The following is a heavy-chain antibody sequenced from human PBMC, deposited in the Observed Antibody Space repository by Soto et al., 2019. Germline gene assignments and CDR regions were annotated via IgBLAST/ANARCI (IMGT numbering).Heavy chain of an antibody. D-gene: IGHD2-15*01. V-gene: IGHV4-59*01. J-gene: IGHJ3*02. Sequence: SETLSLTCTVSGGCISSYYWSWIRQPPGKGLEWIGYIYYSGSTNYNPSLKSRVTISVDTSKNQLSLKLSSVTAADTAVYYCARDRDFPVVFDIWGQGTMVTVSS. CDR3: ARDRDFPVVFDI. CDR2: IYYSGST. CDR1: GGCISSYY.